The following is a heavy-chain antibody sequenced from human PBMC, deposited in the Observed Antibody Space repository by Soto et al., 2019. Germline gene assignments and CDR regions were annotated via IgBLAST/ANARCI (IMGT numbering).Heavy chain of an antibody. J-gene: IGHJ4*02. CDR1: GGSISSYY. CDR3: ARGVDYIWGSYRTPSFDY. V-gene: IGHV4-59*01. CDR2: IYYSGST. D-gene: IGHD3-16*02. Sequence: SETLSLTCTVSGGSISSYYWSWIRQPPGKGLEWIGYIYYSGSTNYNPSLKSRVTISVDTSKNLFSLKLSSVTAADTALFYCARGVDYIWGSYRTPSFDYWGQGTLVTVSS.